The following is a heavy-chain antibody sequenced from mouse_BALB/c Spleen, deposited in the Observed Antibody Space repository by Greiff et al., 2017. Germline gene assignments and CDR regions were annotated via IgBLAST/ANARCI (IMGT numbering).Heavy chain of an antibody. Sequence: EVQLVESGGGLVKPGGSLKLSCAASGFTFSSYTMSWVRQTPEKRLEWVATISSGGGNTYYSDSVKGRFTISRDKAKNNLYLQMSSLRSEDTALYYCARYVMTLPFDYWGQGTTLTVSS. CDR2: ISSGGGNT. V-gene: IGHV5-9*03. CDR1: GFTFSSYT. J-gene: IGHJ2*01. CDR3: ARYVMTLPFDY. D-gene: IGHD2-3*01.